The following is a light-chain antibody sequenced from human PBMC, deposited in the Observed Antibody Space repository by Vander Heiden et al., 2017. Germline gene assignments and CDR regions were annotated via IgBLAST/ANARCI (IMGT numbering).Light chain of an antibody. Sequence: QSVLTQPPSVSGAPWQTVTISCTGSSFNLGAGYYVPWYRQVQGPAPKLLIFGSTERPSGVPERGSTAKSGTAAAMAITGLQTEDEADYYCQSVDRSLSGWVFGGGTKVTVL. CDR1: SFNLGAGYY. CDR2: GST. J-gene: IGLJ3*02. CDR3: QSVDRSLSGWV. V-gene: IGLV1-40*01.